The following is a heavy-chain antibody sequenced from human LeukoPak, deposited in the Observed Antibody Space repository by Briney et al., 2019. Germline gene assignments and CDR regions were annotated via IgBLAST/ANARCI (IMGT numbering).Heavy chain of an antibody. D-gene: IGHD2-2*02. Sequence: ASVKVSCTASGYTFTGYYMHWVRQAPGQGREWMGWINPNSGGTNYAQKFQGRVTMTRDTSISTAYMELSRLRSDDTAVYYCAREHCSSTSCYTYFQHWGQGTLVTVSS. CDR2: INPNSGGT. V-gene: IGHV1-2*02. J-gene: IGHJ1*01. CDR1: GYTFTGYY. CDR3: AREHCSSTSCYTYFQH.